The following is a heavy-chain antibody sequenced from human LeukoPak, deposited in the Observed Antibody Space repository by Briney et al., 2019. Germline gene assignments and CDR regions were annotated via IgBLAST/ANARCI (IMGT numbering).Heavy chain of an antibody. CDR3: ARDSASPTLYYYDSSGYSDY. CDR2: INPNSGGT. Sequence: ASVKVSCKASGYTFTGYYMHWVRQAPGQGLEWMGWINPNSGGTNYAQKFQGRVTMTRDTSISTAYMELSRLRSDDTAVYYCARDSASPTLYYYDSSGYSDYWGQGTLVTVSS. V-gene: IGHV1-2*02. J-gene: IGHJ4*02. D-gene: IGHD3-22*01. CDR1: GYTFTGYY.